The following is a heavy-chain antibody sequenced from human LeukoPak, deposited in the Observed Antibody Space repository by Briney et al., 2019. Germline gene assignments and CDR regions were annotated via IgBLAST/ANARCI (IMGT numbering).Heavy chain of an antibody. CDR3: VTGRGDL. V-gene: IGHV3-7*01. CDR2: IKQDGSEK. Sequence: GGSRRLSCAASGFTLGDYWMNWVRQTPEKGLEWVAIIKQDGSEKFYVDSVKGRFIISRDNAKNSLSLQMNSVRAEDTGVYYCVTGRGDLWGQGTLVTVSS. CDR1: GFTLGDYW. J-gene: IGHJ5*02.